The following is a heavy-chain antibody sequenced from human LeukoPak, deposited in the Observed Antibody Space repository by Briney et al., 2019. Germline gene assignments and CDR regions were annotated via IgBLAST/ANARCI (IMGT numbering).Heavy chain of an antibody. CDR2: IIPIFGTA. Sequence: ASVKVSCKASGGTFSSYAISWVRQAPGQGLEWMGGIIPIFGTANYAQKFQGRVTITADKSTSTAYMELSSLRSEDTAVYYCASLDYGGSNFDYWGQGTLVTVSS. J-gene: IGHJ4*02. CDR3: ASLDYGGSNFDY. V-gene: IGHV1-69*06. D-gene: IGHD4-23*01. CDR1: GGTFSSYA.